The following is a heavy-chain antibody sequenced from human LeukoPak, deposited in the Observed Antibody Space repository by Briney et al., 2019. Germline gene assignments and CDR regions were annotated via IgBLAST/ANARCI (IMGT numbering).Heavy chain of an antibody. CDR3: ARDGNTAMVVDY. CDR2: IYSSGST. D-gene: IGHD5-18*01. Sequence: SETLSLTCTVSGGSISSYYWSWIRQPAGKGLEWIGRIYSSGSTNYNPSLKSRVTMSVDTSKNQFSLRLSSVTAADTAVYYCARDGNTAMVVDYWGQGTLVTVSS. CDR1: GGSISSYY. J-gene: IGHJ4*02. V-gene: IGHV4-4*07.